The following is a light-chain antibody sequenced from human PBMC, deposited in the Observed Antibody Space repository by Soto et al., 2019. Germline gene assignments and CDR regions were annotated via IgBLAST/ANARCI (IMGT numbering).Light chain of an antibody. CDR1: ASDIGDYNF. V-gene: IGLV2-14*01. CDR3: SSYTTSSPLYV. J-gene: IGLJ1*01. CDR2: EVI. Sequence: QSALTQPDSVSGSPGQSITISCIGSASDIGDYNFVSWYQLQPGKAPKLIIFEVINRPSGVSHRFSGSKSGKTASLTISGLQAEDEADYYCSSYTTSSPLYVFGTGTKLTVL.